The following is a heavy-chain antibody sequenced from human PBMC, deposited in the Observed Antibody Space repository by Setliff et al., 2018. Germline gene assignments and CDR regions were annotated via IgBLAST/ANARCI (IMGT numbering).Heavy chain of an antibody. Sequence: SETLSLTCTASGGSISSSSYYWGWIRQPPGKGLEWIGSIYYSGSTYYNPSLKSRVTISVDTSKNQFSLKLSSVTAADTAVYYCARSKSSSGWLNWSDPWGQGTLVTVSS. CDR1: GGSISSSSYY. J-gene: IGHJ5*02. CDR3: ARSKSSSGWLNWSDP. CDR2: IYYSGST. V-gene: IGHV4-39*07. D-gene: IGHD6-19*01.